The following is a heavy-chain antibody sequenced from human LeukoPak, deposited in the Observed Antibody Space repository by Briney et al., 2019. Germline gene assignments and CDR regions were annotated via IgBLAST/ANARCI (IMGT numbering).Heavy chain of an antibody. Sequence: SETLSLTCAVYGGSFSGYYWNWIRQPAGKGLEWIGRIYASGITNYHPSLKSRVAISVDTSKNQFSLRLSSVTAADTAVYYCASGADSSNYFLYYWGPGILVTVSS. J-gene: IGHJ4*02. CDR1: GGSFSGYY. V-gene: IGHV4-59*10. D-gene: IGHD3-22*01. CDR2: IYASGIT. CDR3: ASGADSSNYFLYY.